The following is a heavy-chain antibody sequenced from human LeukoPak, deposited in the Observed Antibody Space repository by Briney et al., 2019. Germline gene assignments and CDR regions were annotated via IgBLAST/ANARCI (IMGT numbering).Heavy chain of an antibody. J-gene: IGHJ4*02. CDR1: GFTFSSYA. CDR3: AKDTVRFGELLFPFFDY. CDR2: ISGSGGST. Sequence: PGGSLRLSCAASGFTFSSYAMSWVRQAPGKGLEWVSAISGSGGSTYYADSVKGRFTISRDNAKNSLYLQMNSLRAEDTALYYCAKDTVRFGELLFPFFDYWGQGTLVTVSS. D-gene: IGHD3-10*01. V-gene: IGHV3-23*01.